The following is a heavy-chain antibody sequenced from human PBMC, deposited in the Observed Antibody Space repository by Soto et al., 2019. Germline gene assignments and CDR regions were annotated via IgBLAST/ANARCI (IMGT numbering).Heavy chain of an antibody. J-gene: IGHJ6*02. CDR3: ASVTRTCISTSCYRYYYGMDV. Sequence: SETLSLTCTVSGGSIRSSSYYWGWIRQPPGKGLEWIGYIYYSGSTNYNPSLKSRATISVDTSKNQFSLKLSSVTAADTAVYYCASVTRTCISTSCYRYYYGMDVWGQGTTVTVSS. CDR2: IYYSGST. V-gene: IGHV4-61*05. D-gene: IGHD2-2*02. CDR1: GGSIRSSSYY.